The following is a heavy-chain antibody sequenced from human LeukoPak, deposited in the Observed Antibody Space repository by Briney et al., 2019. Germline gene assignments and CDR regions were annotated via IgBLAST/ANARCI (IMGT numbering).Heavy chain of an antibody. D-gene: IGHD6-13*01. V-gene: IGHV3-21*01. J-gene: IGHJ4*02. CDR1: GFTFSSYS. Sequence: PGGSLSLSCAASGFTFSSYSMNWVRQAPGKGLEWVSSIISSSTYIYYADSVKGRFTISRDNAKNSLYLQMNSLSAEDTGVYYCARGEAAAGTNFDYWGQGTLVTVSS. CDR2: IISSSTYI. CDR3: ARGEAAAGTNFDY.